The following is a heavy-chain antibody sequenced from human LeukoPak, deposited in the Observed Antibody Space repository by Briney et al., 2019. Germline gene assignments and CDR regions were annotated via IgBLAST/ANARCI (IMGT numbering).Heavy chain of an antibody. D-gene: IGHD3-22*01. J-gene: IGHJ5*02. V-gene: IGHV1-24*01. Sequence: ASVKVSCKVSGYTLTELSMHWVRQAPGKGLEWMGGFDPEDGETIYAQKFQGRVTMTEDTSTDTAYMELSSLRSEDTAVYYCATDLAGSSGYYWFDPWGQGTLVTVSS. CDR2: FDPEDGET. CDR1: GYTLTELS. CDR3: ATDLAGSSGYYWFDP.